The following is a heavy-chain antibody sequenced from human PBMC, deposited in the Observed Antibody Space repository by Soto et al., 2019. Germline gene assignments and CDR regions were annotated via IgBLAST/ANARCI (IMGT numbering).Heavy chain of an antibody. D-gene: IGHD4-4*01. Sequence: SVKVSCKAFGFTFTSSSVQWVRQARGQRLEWIGWIVVGSGNTNYAQKFQERVTITRDMSTSTAYMELSSLRSEDTAVYYCARTGVPWDYSTRWFDPWGQGTLVTVSS. CDR3: ARTGVPWDYSTRWFDP. CDR1: GFTFTSSS. J-gene: IGHJ5*02. V-gene: IGHV1-58*01. CDR2: IVVGSGNT.